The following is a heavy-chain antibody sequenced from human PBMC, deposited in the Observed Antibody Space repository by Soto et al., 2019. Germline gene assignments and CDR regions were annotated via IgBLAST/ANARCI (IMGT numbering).Heavy chain of an antibody. V-gene: IGHV3-48*03. Sequence: LRLSCAASGFAFNIYEMNWVRQAPWKGLEWVSYISTSGTTIYYADSVKGRFTISRDNAKNSLYLQMNSLRAEDTAVYFCARVRPGYSYGYPNWFDPWGQGTLVTVYS. CDR3: ARVRPGYSYGYPNWFDP. D-gene: IGHD5-18*01. J-gene: IGHJ5*02. CDR2: ISTSGTTI. CDR1: GFAFNIYE.